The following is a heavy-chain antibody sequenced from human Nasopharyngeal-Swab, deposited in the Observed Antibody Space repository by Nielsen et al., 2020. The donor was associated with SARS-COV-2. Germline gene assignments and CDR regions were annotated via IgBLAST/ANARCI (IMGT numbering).Heavy chain of an antibody. CDR3: ARALGYCSSTSCYYYYGMDV. J-gene: IGHJ6*02. D-gene: IGHD2-2*03. CDR2: IGTAGDT. CDR1: GFTFSSFD. Sequence: GESLKISCAASGFTFSSFDMHWVRQATGKGLEWVSAIGTAGDTYYPGSVKGRFTISRENAKNSLYLQMNSLRAGDTAVYYCARALGYCSSTSCYYYYGMDVWGQGTTVTVSS. V-gene: IGHV3-13*04.